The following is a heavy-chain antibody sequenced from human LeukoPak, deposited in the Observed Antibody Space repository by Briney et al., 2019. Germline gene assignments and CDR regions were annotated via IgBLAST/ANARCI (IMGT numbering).Heavy chain of an antibody. D-gene: IGHD3-10*01. CDR1: GFTFSSYA. V-gene: IGHV4-34*01. CDR2: INHSGST. J-gene: IGHJ6*02. CDR3: ARGSYYYGSGTSPRYYYGMDV. Sequence: GSLRLSCAASGFTFSSYAMNWVRQPPGKGLEWIGEINHSGSTNYNPSLKSRVTISVDTSKNQFSLKLSSVTAADTAVYYCARGSYYYGSGTSPRYYYGMDVWGQGTTVTVSS.